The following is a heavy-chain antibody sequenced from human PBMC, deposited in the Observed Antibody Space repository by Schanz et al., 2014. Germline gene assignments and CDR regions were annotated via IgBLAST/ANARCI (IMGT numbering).Heavy chain of an antibody. Sequence: EVQLLESGGTVVQPGGSLRVSCAASGFTFSNTWMNWVRQTPGKGLEWIGRIKSKIDGGTTDYAAPVKGRFTISRDDSKNTLYLQMNSLKTEDTAVYYCTTVERITIFEVVPYYYYCMDVWGKGTTVTVSS. CDR2: IKSKIDGGTT. D-gene: IGHD3-3*01. J-gene: IGHJ6*03. CDR1: GFTFSNTW. CDR3: TTVERITIFEVVPYYYYCMDV. V-gene: IGHV3-15*02.